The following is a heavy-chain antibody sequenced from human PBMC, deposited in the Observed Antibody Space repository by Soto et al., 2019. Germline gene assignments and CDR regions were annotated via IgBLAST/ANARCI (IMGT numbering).Heavy chain of an antibody. V-gene: IGHV6-1*01. J-gene: IGHJ4*02. CDR3: ARHEQREADPFDY. D-gene: IGHD6-19*01. CDR2: TYYRSQWYS. Sequence: SQTLSLTCAISGDTDSSNSATWNWIRQSPSRGLEWLGRTYYRSQWYSDYALSVKSRITINPDTTKNQFSLHLNSVTPEDTAVYYCARHEQREADPFDYWGQGTLVTVSS. CDR1: GDTDSSNSAT.